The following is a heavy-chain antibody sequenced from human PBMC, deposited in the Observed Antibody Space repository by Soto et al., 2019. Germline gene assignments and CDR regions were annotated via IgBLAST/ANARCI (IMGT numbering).Heavy chain of an antibody. D-gene: IGHD2-15*01. J-gene: IGHJ4*02. CDR1: GGSISSSGYY. Sequence: QLQLQESGPGLVKPSETLSLTCTVSGGSISSSGYYWGWIRQSPGKGLEWIASIYYSGTTYYNPSLKSRVTISVDTSKNQFSLKLTSLTAADTAVYYCARHRYYSGYSSFDYWGQGTLVTVSS. CDR3: ARHRYYSGYSSFDY. CDR2: IYYSGTT. V-gene: IGHV4-39*01.